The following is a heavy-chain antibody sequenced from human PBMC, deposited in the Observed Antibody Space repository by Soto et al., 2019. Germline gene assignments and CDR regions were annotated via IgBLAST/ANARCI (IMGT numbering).Heavy chain of an antibody. CDR3: AKRTVGWYFDL. CDR2: ISGSGGST. J-gene: IGHJ2*01. Sequence: EVQLLESGGGLVQPGGSLRLSCAASGFTFSSYAMNWVRQAPGKGLEWVSVISGSGGSTYYADAVKGRFTISRDNSKNTRYLQMNSLRAEATAVYYCAKRTVGWYFDLWGRGTLVTVSS. D-gene: IGHD4-17*01. CDR1: GFTFSSYA. V-gene: IGHV3-23*01.